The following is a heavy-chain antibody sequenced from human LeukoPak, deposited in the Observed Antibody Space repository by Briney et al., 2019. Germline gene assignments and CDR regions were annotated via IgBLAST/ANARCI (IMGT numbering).Heavy chain of an antibody. J-gene: IGHJ5*02. CDR2: ISGYNGNT. D-gene: IGHD3-9*01. CDR3: QKTAYEILTGYFQPNWFDP. CDR1: GYTSSNYC. V-gene: IGHV1-18*01. Sequence: ASVKFSCKASGYTSSNYCISWVRQAPGQELEWMLCISGYNGNTKNAQKFQARVTMTTDTSTSTAYMELRSLRSDDTVFFFKQKTAYEILTGYFQPNWFDPWGQGTLVTVSS.